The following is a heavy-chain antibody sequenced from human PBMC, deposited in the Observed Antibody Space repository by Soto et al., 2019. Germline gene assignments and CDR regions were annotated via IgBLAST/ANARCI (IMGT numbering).Heavy chain of an antibody. CDR2: IYYSGST. V-gene: IGHV4-59*01. D-gene: IGHD3-9*01. Sequence: SETLGVPCTVPVGSISIYYWSWIRQPPGKGLEWIGYIYYSGSTNYNPSLKSRVTISVDTSKNQFSLKLSSVTAADTAVYYCARGNFDWLPYGMDVWGQGTTVTVSS. CDR1: VGSISIYY. J-gene: IGHJ6*01. CDR3: ARGNFDWLPYGMDV.